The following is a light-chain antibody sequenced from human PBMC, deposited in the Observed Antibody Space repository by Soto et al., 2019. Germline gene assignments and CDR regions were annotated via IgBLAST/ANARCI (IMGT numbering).Light chain of an antibody. J-gene: IGLJ3*02. CDR1: NSNIGINY. Sequence: QSVLTQPPSVSAAPGQTVTIPCSGSNSNIGINYVSWYRQFPGTAPRLLIYDNNKRPSGISGRFSGSKSGTSATLGITGLQTDDEADYYCGTWDGSLKAGVFGGGTKLTVL. CDR2: DNN. CDR3: GTWDGSLKAGV. V-gene: IGLV1-51*01.